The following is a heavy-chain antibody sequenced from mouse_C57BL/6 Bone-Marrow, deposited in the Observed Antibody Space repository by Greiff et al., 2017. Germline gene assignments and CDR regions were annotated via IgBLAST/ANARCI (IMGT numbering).Heavy chain of an antibody. D-gene: IGHD2-3*01. CDR2: IWRGGST. Sequence: VQLQQSGPGLVQPSQSLSITCTVSGFSLTSYGVHWVRQSPGKGLEWLGVIWRGGSTDYNAAFMSRLSITKENSKSQVFFKMNSLQADDTAIYYCAKSGGYYFSYFDVWGTGTTVTVSS. CDR3: AKSGGYYFSYFDV. J-gene: IGHJ1*03. CDR1: GFSLTSYG. V-gene: IGHV2-5*01.